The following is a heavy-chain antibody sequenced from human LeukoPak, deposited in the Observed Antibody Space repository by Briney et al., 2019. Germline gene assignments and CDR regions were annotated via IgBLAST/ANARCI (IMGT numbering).Heavy chain of an antibody. J-gene: IGHJ3*02. Sequence: SETLSLTCTVSGGSITSTNYNWGWIRQPPGKGLEWIGSIYYSGSTFYNPSLKSRVTISVDKSKNQFSLKLSSVTAADTAVYYCAREGVDAFDIWGQGTMVTVSS. V-gene: IGHV4-39*07. CDR3: AREGVDAFDI. CDR2: IYYSGST. CDR1: GGSITSTNYN. D-gene: IGHD3-10*01.